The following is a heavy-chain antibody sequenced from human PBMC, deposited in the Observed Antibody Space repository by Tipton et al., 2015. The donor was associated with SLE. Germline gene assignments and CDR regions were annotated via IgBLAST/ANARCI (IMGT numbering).Heavy chain of an antibody. CDR1: GFIFSSYA. CDR2: ISGSGDST. J-gene: IGHJ4*02. D-gene: IGHD6-25*01. CDR3: AKGRGASSSAANY. Sequence: GSLRLSCAASGFIFSSYAMNWVRQAPGKGLGWVSVISGSGDSTYYADSVKGRFTISRDNSKNTLYLQMNSLRAEDTAVYYCAKGRGASSSAANYWGQGTLVTVSS. V-gene: IGHV3-23*01.